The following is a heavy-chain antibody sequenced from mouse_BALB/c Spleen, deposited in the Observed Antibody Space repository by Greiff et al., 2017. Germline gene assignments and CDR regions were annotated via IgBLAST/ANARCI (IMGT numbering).Heavy chain of an antibody. CDR2: ISSGGSYT. CDR1: GFTFSSYG. D-gene: IGHD1-2*01. J-gene: IGHJ2*01. Sequence: EVQLVESGGDLVKPGGSLKLSCAASGFTFSSYGMSWVRQTPDKRLEWVATISSGGSYTYYPDSVKGRFTISRDNAKNTQYLQMSSLKSEDTAMYYCARLPATGFDYWGQGTTLTVSS. V-gene: IGHV5-6*01. CDR3: ARLPATGFDY.